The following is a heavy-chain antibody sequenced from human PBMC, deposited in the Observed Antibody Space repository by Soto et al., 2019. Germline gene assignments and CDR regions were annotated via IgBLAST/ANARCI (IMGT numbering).Heavy chain of an antibody. V-gene: IGHV3-23*01. J-gene: IGHJ4*02. CDR2: ISGSGGST. CDR1: GFTFSSYA. Sequence: GGSLRLSCAASGFTFSSYAISWVRQAPGKGLEWVSAISGSGGSTYYADSVKGRFTISRDNSKNTLYLQMNSLRAEDTAVYYCAKDRSIAVAGTVVDYCGQGTLVTVSS. D-gene: IGHD6-19*01. CDR3: AKDRSIAVAGTVVDY.